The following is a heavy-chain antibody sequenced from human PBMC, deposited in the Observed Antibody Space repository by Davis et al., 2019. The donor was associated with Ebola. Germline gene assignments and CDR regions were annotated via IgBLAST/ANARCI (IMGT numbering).Heavy chain of an antibody. Sequence: ASVQVSCKASGYIFTSYGISRARQAPGPGLEWMGWISAYNGNTNYAQKLQGRVTMTADTSTSTAYMELRSLRYDDTAVYYCARDIPTVNPLDYWGQGTLVTVSS. CDR2: ISAYNGNT. D-gene: IGHD4-17*01. V-gene: IGHV1-18*01. CDR1: GYIFTSYG. J-gene: IGHJ4*02. CDR3: ARDIPTVNPLDY.